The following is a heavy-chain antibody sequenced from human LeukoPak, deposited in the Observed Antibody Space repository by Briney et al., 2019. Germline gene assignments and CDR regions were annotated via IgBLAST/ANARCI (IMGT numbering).Heavy chain of an antibody. J-gene: IGHJ4*02. CDR2: IYSGGST. CDR1: GFTVSSNY. CDR3: ARGPPKGYGSGSLDY. V-gene: IGHV3-66*01. D-gene: IGHD3-10*01. Sequence: GGSLRLSCAASGFTVSSNYMSWVRQAPGKGLEWVSVIYSGGSTYYADSVKGRFTISRDNSKNTLYLQMNSLRAEDTAVYYCARGPPKGYGSGSLDYWGQGTLVTVSS.